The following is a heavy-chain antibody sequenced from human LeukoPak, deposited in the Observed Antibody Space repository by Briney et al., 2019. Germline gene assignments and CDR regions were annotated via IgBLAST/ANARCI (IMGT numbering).Heavy chain of an antibody. Sequence: ASVKASCKASGYTFTSYGISWVRQAPGQGLEWMGWISAYNGNTNYAQKLQGRDTMTTDTSTSTAYMELRSLRSDDTAVYYCARDVNMITFGGVIVINYFDYWGQGTLVTVSS. CDR3: ARDVNMITFGGVIVINYFDY. CDR1: GYTFTSYG. CDR2: ISAYNGNT. D-gene: IGHD3-16*02. V-gene: IGHV1-18*01. J-gene: IGHJ4*02.